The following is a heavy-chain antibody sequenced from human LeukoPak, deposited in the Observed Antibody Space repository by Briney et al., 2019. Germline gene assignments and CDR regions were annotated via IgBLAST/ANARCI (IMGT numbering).Heavy chain of an antibody. V-gene: IGHV1-18*01. CDR3: ARAPAVQYSGSSTIDY. CDR2: ISAYNGNT. Sequence: WASVKVSCKASGYTFTSYGISWVRQAPGQGLEWMGWISAYNGNTNYAQKLQGRVTMTTDTSTSTAYMELRSLRSDDTAVYYCARAPAVQYSGSSTIDYWGQGTLVTVSS. J-gene: IGHJ4*02. D-gene: IGHD1-26*01. CDR1: GYTFTSYG.